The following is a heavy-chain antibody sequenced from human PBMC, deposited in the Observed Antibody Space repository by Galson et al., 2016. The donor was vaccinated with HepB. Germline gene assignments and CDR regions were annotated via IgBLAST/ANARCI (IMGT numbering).Heavy chain of an antibody. CDR1: GGSFSSYA. Sequence: SVKVSCKASGGSFSSYAINWVRQAPGQGLEWMGGIIPMFGSPNYAKNFQGRVTITADESTGTAYMELSSLRYEDTSVYYCASNPKGRITPFGEILGRYYVYCGLDVCGQGTTVTVSS. CDR3: ASNPKGRITPFGEILGRYYVYCGLDV. CDR2: IIPMFGSP. V-gene: IGHV1-69*13. J-gene: IGHJ6*02. D-gene: IGHD3/OR15-3a*01.